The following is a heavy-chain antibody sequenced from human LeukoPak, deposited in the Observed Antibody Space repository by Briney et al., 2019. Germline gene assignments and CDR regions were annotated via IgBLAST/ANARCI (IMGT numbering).Heavy chain of an antibody. J-gene: IGHJ4*02. V-gene: IGHV1-18*01. Sequence: ASVKVSFTASVYTFSIYGISWVRQAPGQGLEWMGWISAYNGNTNYAQKLQGRVTMTTDTSTSTAHMELRSLRSDDTAVYYCARSGIAAAGTYYDKTPFDYWGQGTLVTVSS. D-gene: IGHD6-13*01. CDR1: VYTFSIYG. CDR3: ARSGIAAAGTYYDKTPFDY. CDR2: ISAYNGNT.